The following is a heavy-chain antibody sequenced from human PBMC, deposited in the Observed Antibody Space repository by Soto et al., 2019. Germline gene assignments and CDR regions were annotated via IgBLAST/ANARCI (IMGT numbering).Heavy chain of an antibody. Sequence: SQTLSLTCAISGDSVSSNSAAWNWIRRSPSRGLEWLGRTYYRSKWYNDYAVSVKSRITINPDTSKNQFSLQLNSVTPEDTAVYYCARDRGSDYYYYYGMDVWGQGTTVTVSS. D-gene: IGHD2-15*01. V-gene: IGHV6-1*01. CDR3: ARDRGSDYYYYYGMDV. CDR2: TYYRSKWYN. CDR1: GDSVSSNSAA. J-gene: IGHJ6*02.